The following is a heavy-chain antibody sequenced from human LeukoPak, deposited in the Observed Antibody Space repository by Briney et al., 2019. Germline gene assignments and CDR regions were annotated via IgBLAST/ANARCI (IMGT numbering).Heavy chain of an antibody. J-gene: IGHJ4*02. CDR3: ARQGSSYALDY. Sequence: GEFLKISCKGSGYSFTSYWIGWVRQTPGKGLEWMGIIYPGDSDTRYSPSFQGQVTISADKSISTAYLQWSSLQASDTAMYYCARQGSSYALDYWGQGTLVTVSS. D-gene: IGHD2-2*01. V-gene: IGHV5-51*01. CDR2: IYPGDSDT. CDR1: GYSFTSYW.